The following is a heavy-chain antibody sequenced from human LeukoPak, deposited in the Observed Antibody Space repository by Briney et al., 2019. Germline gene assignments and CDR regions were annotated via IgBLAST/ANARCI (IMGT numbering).Heavy chain of an antibody. J-gene: IGHJ3*02. CDR1: GFTFSNYA. V-gene: IGHV3-23*01. Sequence: GGSLRLSCAASGFTFSNYAMSWVRQAPGKGLEWVSAISGSGGSPFHADSVQRRLIISRDNSKNMLYLQLNSLRVEDTAVYYCARDKIVVVVSTTLPEIWGQGTMVTVSS. CDR3: ARDKIVVVVSTTLPEI. CDR2: ISGSGGSP. D-gene: IGHD2-15*01.